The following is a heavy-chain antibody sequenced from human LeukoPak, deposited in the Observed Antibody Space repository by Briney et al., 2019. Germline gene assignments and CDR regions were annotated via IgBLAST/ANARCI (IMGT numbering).Heavy chain of an antibody. CDR2: IYYSGST. V-gene: IGHV4-59*01. Sequence: NPSETLSLTCTVPGGPISSYHWSWIRQPPGKGLERIGYIYYSGSTNYNPSLKSRVTISVDTSKNQFSLKLSSVTAADTAVYYCARDSSGLNWFDPWGQGTLVTVSS. CDR1: GGPISSYH. J-gene: IGHJ5*02. CDR3: ARDSSGLNWFDP. D-gene: IGHD3-22*01.